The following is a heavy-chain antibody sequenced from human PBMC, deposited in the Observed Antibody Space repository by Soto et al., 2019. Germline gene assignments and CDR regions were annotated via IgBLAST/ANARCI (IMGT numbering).Heavy chain of an antibody. V-gene: IGHV3-23*01. Sequence: EVQLLESGGGLVQPGGSLRLSCAASGFTFSSYAMSWVRQAPGKGLEWVSAISGSGGSTYYADSVKGRFTISRDNSKNTLYLQMNSLRAEDTAVYYCAKLFTMVRGVIYWKTSQEDYWGQGTLVTVSS. CDR3: AKLFTMVRGVIYWKTSQEDY. J-gene: IGHJ4*02. CDR2: ISGSGGST. CDR1: GFTFSSYA. D-gene: IGHD3-10*01.